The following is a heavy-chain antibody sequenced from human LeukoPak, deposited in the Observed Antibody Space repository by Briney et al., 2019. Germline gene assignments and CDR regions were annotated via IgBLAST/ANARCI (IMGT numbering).Heavy chain of an antibody. CDR1: GFTFSDYY. V-gene: IGHV3-11*04. CDR3: ASNEGDDYYYYYMDV. CDR2: ISSSGSTI. D-gene: IGHD2-8*01. J-gene: IGHJ6*03. Sequence: GGSLRLSCAASGFTFSDYYMGWIRQAPGKGLEWVSYISSSGSTIYYADSVKGRFTISRDNAKSSLYLQMNSLRAEDTAVYYCASNEGDDYYYYYMDVWGKGTTVTVSS.